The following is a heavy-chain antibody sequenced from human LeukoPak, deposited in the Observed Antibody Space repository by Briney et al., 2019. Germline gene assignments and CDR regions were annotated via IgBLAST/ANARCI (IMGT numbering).Heavy chain of an antibody. CDR3: ARGSQRYYDSSGYGG. V-gene: IGHV3-7*01. Sequence: GGSLRLSCAASGFTFSSYWMSWVRQAPGKGLEWVANIKQDGSEKYYVDSVKGRFTISRDNAKSSLYLQMNSLRAEDTAVYYCARGSQRYYDSSGYGGWGQGTLVTVSS. CDR2: IKQDGSEK. CDR1: GFTFSSYW. J-gene: IGHJ4*02. D-gene: IGHD3-22*01.